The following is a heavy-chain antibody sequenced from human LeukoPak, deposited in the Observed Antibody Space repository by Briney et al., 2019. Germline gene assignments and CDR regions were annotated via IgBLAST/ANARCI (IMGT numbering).Heavy chain of an antibody. CDR1: GFTFSSYA. CDR2: ISGSVGST. J-gene: IGHJ4*02. V-gene: IGHV3-23*01. Sequence: QPGGSLRLSCAASGFTFSSYAMSWVRQAPGKGLEWVSAISGSVGSTYYADSVKGRFTISRDSSKNTLYLQMNSLRAEDTAVYYCARRAGDYSHPYDYWGQGTLVTVSS. D-gene: IGHD3-22*01. CDR3: ARRAGDYSHPYDY.